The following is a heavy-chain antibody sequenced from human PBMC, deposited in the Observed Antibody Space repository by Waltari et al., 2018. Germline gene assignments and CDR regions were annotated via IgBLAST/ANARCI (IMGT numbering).Heavy chain of an antibody. CDR3: VKDVLSDCGGDCYSEH. Sequence: EVQLVESGGGLVQPGRSLRLSCAASGFTFEDYAMHWVRQAPGKGLEWVAGSSWKSESIGYADSVQGRFTISRDNAKNSMFLQIHSLRPEDTALYYCVKDVLSDCGGDCYSEHWGQGTLLTVSS. CDR1: GFTFEDYA. V-gene: IGHV3-9*01. D-gene: IGHD2-21*02. J-gene: IGHJ4*02. CDR2: SSWKSESI.